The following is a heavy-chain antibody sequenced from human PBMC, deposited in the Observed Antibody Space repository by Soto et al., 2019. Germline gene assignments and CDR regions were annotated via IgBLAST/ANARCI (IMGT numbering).Heavy chain of an antibody. CDR3: ARTGDFWSGYPYYYYGMDV. CDR1: GDSVSSNSAA. J-gene: IGHJ6*02. CDR2: TYYRSKWYN. V-gene: IGHV6-1*01. Sequence: LSLTCAISGDSVSSNSAAWNWIRQSPSRGLEWLGRTYYRSKWYNDYAVSVKSRITINPDTSKNQFSLQLNSVTPEDTAVYYCARTGDFWSGYPYYYYGMDVWGQGTTVTVSS. D-gene: IGHD3-3*01.